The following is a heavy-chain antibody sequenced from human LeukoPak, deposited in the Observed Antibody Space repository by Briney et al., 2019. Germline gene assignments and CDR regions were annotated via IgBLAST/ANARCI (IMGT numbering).Heavy chain of an antibody. D-gene: IGHD3-16*02. J-gene: IGHJ4*02. CDR2: MNPNSGNT. CDR3: TRGRITFGGVIVIQYFDY. Sequence: ASVKVSCKPSGYTLTSYDINWVRQATGQGLEWMGWMNPNSGNTGNAQKFQGGVTMTRNTSISTAYMSPSSLRSEDTAVCYRTRGRITFGGVIVIQYFDYWGQGTLVTVSS. V-gene: IGHV1-8*01. CDR1: GYTLTSYD.